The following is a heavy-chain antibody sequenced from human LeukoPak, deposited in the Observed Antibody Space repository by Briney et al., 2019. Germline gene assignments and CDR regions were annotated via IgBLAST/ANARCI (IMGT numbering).Heavy chain of an antibody. CDR1: GFTFHDSA. V-gene: IGHV3-48*01. Sequence: GGSLRLSCAASGFTFHDSAMHWVRQAPGKGLEWLSYISSGSGSIYYADSVKGRFTISRDNSKNTLYLQMNSLRAEDTAVYYCASHYYGSGSYYYYYGMDVWGQGTTVTVSS. CDR2: ISSGSGSI. J-gene: IGHJ6*02. D-gene: IGHD3-10*01. CDR3: ASHYYGSGSYYYYYGMDV.